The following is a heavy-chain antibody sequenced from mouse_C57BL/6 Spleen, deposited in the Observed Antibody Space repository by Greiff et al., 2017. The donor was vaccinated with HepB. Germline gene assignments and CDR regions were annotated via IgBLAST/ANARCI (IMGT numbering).Heavy chain of an antibody. CDR3: ARQESYAMDY. CDR1: GFTFSDYY. J-gene: IGHJ4*01. CDR2: ISNGGGST. V-gene: IGHV5-12*01. Sequence: EVQLVESGGGLVQPGGSLKLSCAASGFTFSDYYMYWVRQTPEKRLEWVAYISNGGGSTYYPDTVKGRFTISRDDAKNTLYLQMSRLKSEDTAMYYCARQESYAMDYWGQGTSVTVSS.